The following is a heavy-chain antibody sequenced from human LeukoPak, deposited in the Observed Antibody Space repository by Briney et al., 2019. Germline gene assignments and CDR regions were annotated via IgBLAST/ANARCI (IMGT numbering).Heavy chain of an antibody. CDR2: ISSSSSYI. V-gene: IGHV3-21*01. CDR3: ARDPGAYSSSPIDY. Sequence: GGSLRLSCAASGFTYSSFTMNWVRQAPGKGLEWVSSISSSSSYIYSADSVKGRYTISRDNARNSLYLRMNSLRAEDTAVYYCARDPGAYSSSPIDYWGQGTLVTVSS. CDR1: GFTYSSFT. D-gene: IGHD6-6*01. J-gene: IGHJ4*02.